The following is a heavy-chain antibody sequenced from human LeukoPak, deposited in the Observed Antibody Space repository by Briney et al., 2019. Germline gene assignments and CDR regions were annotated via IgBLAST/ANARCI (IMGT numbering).Heavy chain of an antibody. CDR2: ISYDGSNK. D-gene: IGHD3-16*01. CDR3: ARDLERRGEHIDY. Sequence: GGPLRLSCAASGFTFSSYAMHWVRQAPGKGLEWVAVISYDGSNKYYADSVKGRFTISRDNSKNTLYLQMNSLRAEDTAVYYCARDLERRGEHIDYWGQGTLVTVSS. V-gene: IGHV3-30*04. CDR1: GFTFSSYA. J-gene: IGHJ4*02.